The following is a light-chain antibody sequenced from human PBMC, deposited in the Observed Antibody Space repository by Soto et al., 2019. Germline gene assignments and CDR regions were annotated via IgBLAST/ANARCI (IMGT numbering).Light chain of an antibody. V-gene: IGLV3-21*02. J-gene: IGLJ1*01. CDR2: DDS. CDR3: QVWDRGSDHYV. Sequence: SYELTQPPSVSVAPGQAARIACGGNNIGSKSVHWYQQKPCQAPVMVVYDDSDRPSGIPERFSGSNSGDTATLTISGVEPGDEADYYCQVWDRGSDHYVFGSGTKLTVL. CDR1: NIGSKS.